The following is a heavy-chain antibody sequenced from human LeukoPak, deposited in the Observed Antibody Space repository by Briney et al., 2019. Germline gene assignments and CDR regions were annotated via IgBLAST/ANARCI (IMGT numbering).Heavy chain of an antibody. Sequence: ASVKVSCKVSGYTLTELSMHWVRQAPGKGLEWMGGFDPEDGETIYAQKFQGRVTMTRDTSISTAYMELSRLRSDDTAVYYCARAYYYDSSDAFDIWGQGTMVTVSS. CDR3: ARAYYYDSSDAFDI. J-gene: IGHJ3*02. CDR2: FDPEDGET. V-gene: IGHV1-24*01. D-gene: IGHD3-22*01. CDR1: GYTLTELS.